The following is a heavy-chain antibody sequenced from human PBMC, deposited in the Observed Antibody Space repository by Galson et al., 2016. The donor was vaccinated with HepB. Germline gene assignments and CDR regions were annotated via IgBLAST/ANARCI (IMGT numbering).Heavy chain of an antibody. Sequence: SLRLSCAASGFTFSNYAMSWVRQAPGKGLEWVSAISGSGGSPYYADSVKGRFTISRDNSKNTLYLQMNSLRVEDTALYYCAKDTSSGFYSRWFDPWGQGTMVTVSS. CDR1: GFTFSNYA. J-gene: IGHJ5*02. V-gene: IGHV3-23*01. CDR3: AKDTSSGFYSRWFDP. D-gene: IGHD3-22*01. CDR2: ISGSGGSP.